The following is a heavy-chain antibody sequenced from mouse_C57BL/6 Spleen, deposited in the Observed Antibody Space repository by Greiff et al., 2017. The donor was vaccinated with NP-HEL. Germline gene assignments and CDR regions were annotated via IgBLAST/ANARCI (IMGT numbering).Heavy chain of an antibody. CDR1: GFTFSSYA. CDR2: ISSGGDYI. Sequence: EVKLMESGEGLVKPGGSLKLSCAASGFTFSSYAMSWVRQTPEKRLEWVAYISSGGDYIYYADTVKGRFTISRDNARNTLYLQMSSLKSEDTAMYYCTRGGPYYGSPLDYWGQGTTLTVSS. CDR3: TRGGPYYGSPLDY. V-gene: IGHV5-9-1*02. D-gene: IGHD1-1*01. J-gene: IGHJ2*01.